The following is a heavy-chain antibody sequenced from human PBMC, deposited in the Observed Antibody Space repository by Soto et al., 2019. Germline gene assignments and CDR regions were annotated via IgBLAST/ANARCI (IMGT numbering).Heavy chain of an antibody. D-gene: IGHD7-27*01. CDR2: ISSSSSTI. Sequence: GGSLRLSCAASGFTFSSYSMNWVRQAPGKGLEWVSYISSSSSTIYYADSVKGRFTISRDNAKNSLYLQMNSPRDEDTAVYYCARDRTGDLSFVDYYYYGMDVWGQGTTVTVSS. J-gene: IGHJ6*02. V-gene: IGHV3-48*02. CDR3: ARDRTGDLSFVDYYYYGMDV. CDR1: GFTFSSYS.